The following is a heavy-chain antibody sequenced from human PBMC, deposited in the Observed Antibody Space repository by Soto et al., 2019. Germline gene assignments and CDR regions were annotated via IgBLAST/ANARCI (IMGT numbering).Heavy chain of an antibody. CDR3: ARERREIGFDTFDF. CDR2: ISTTGGT. J-gene: IGHJ3*01. Sequence: GGSLRLSCAASGFTFSSYDMHWVRQLTGKGLEWVSAISTTGGTYYADSVKGLFTISRENAKNSFYLQMNSLRAGDTAVYYCARERREIGFDTFDFWGQGTMVTVSS. D-gene: IGHD3-10*01. V-gene: IGHV3-13*01. CDR1: GFTFSSYD.